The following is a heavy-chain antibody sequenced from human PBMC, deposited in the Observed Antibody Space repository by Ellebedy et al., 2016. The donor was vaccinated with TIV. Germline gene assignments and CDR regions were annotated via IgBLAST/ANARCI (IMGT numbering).Heavy chain of an antibody. V-gene: IGHV3-53*05. Sequence: GESLKISCAASGFTVSSNYMSWVRQAPGKGLEWVSLIYSGGHTYYADSVKGRFTISRDNSKNTLYLQMNSLRAEDTAVYYCASGHEQWLVPSFDYWGQGTLVTVSS. CDR3: ASGHEQWLVPSFDY. CDR2: IYSGGHT. D-gene: IGHD6-19*01. J-gene: IGHJ4*02. CDR1: GFTVSSNY.